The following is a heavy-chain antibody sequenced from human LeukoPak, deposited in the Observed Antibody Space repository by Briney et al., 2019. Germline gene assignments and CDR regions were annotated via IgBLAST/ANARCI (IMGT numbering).Heavy chain of an antibody. CDR3: ARDLGRGGTSDY. CDR2: ISSSSSYI. D-gene: IGHD1-26*01. J-gene: IGHJ4*02. Sequence: GGSLRLSCAASGFTFSSYSMNWVRQAPGKGLEWVSSISSSSSYIYYADSVKGRFTISRDNAKNSLYLQMNSLRAEDTAVYYCARDLGRGGTSDYWGQGTLVTVSS. V-gene: IGHV3-21*01. CDR1: GFTFSSYS.